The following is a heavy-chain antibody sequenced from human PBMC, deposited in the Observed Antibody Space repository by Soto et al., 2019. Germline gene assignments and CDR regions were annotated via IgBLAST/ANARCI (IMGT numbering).Heavy chain of an antibody. CDR3: AKDRGYSGYDQFDY. J-gene: IGHJ4*02. Sequence: SVKVSCKASGYTFTSHAMHWVRQAPGQGLEWMGGIIPIFGTANYADSVKGRFTISRDNSKNTLYLQMNSLRAEDTAIYYCAKDRGYSGYDQFDYWGQGTLVTVSS. V-gene: IGHV1-69*05. CDR1: GYTFTSHA. CDR2: IIPIFGTA. D-gene: IGHD5-12*01.